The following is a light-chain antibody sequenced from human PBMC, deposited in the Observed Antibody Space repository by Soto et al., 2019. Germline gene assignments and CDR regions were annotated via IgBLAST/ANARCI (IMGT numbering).Light chain of an antibody. J-gene: IGLJ1*01. CDR1: SSNIGSNY. V-gene: IGLV1-47*02. CDR2: SNN. Sequence: QSVLPQPPSASGTPGQRVTISCSGSSSNIGSNYVYWYQQLPGTAPKLLIYSNNQRPSGVPDRFSGSKSGTSASLAISGLRSEDEADYYCAAWDDSLSGYVFGTGTKVTVL. CDR3: AAWDDSLSGYV.